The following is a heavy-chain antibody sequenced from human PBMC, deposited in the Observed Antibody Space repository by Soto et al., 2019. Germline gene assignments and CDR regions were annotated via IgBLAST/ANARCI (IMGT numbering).Heavy chain of an antibody. CDR3: AQVRRRIFGVVLYYYGMDV. J-gene: IGHJ6*02. CDR1: GGTFSSYA. D-gene: IGHD3-3*01. V-gene: IGHV1-69*13. CDR2: IIPIFGTA. Sequence: SVKASCKASGGTFSSYALSWVRQAPGQVLERMGGIIPIFGTANYAQKFQGRVTITAFESTSTAYIELSSLISEDTAVYYCAQVRRRIFGVVLYYYGMDVWPQGTTVT.